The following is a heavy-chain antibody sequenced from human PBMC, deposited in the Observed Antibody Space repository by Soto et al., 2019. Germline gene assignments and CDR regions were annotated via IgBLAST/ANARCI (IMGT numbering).Heavy chain of an antibody. CDR3: AKVDCSGDTGYPRPGTFDV. V-gene: IGHV6-1*01. CDR1: GDSVSRNTAA. D-gene: IGHD2-15*01. J-gene: IGHJ3*01. CDR2: TYYRSTWNH. Sequence: SQTLSLTCAISGDSVSRNTAAWSWIRQSPSRGLEWLGRTYYRSTWNHDYAVSVKSRISINADTSKNQFSLRLTSLTPEDTALYYCAKVDCSGDTGYPRPGTFDVWGQGTLVTVSS.